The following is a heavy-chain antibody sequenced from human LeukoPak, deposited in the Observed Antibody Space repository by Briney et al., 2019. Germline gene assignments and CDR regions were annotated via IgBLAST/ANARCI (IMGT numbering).Heavy chain of an antibody. J-gene: IGHJ4*02. CDR1: GITLSVYW. V-gene: IGHV3-7*01. Sequence: GGSLRLSCAASGITLSVYWMSWVRQAPGKGLEWVANIKQDGSEKYYRDSVEGRFTISRDNAKNSLYLQMNSLRAEDTAVYYCARSGSGYFDYWGQGSLVTVSS. CDR3: ARSGSGYFDY. CDR2: IKQDGSEK.